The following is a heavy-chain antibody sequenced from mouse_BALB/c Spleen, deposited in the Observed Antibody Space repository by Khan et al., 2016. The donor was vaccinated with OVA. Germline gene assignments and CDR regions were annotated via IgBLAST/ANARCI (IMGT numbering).Heavy chain of an antibody. D-gene: IGHD2-14*01. V-gene: IGHV2-4-1*01. CDR3: ARNSYMYDFTY. CDR2: IWSGGNT. CDR1: GFSLTTYG. Sequence: QVQLKQSGPGLLQPSQNLSITCTVSGFSLTTYGVHWVRQSPGKGLEWLGLIWSGGNTDYKAAFISRLSISKDNSKSQVFFKMNSLQADDTAIYYCARNSYMYDFTYWGQGTLVTVSA. J-gene: IGHJ3*01.